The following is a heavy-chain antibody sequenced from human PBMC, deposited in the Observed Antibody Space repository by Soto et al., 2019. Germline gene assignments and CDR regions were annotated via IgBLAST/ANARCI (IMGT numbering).Heavy chain of an antibody. V-gene: IGHV3-30*18. CDR1: GFTFISYV. J-gene: IGHJ6*02. CDR2: ISYDGSNK. Sequence: GGSLRLSCAASGFTFISYVIQWVRRAPGKGLEWVAVISYDGSNKYYADSVKGRFTISRDNSKNTLYLQMNSLRAEDTAVYYCAKDVSSSWSPTPYYYYGMDVWGQGTTVTVSS. CDR3: AKDVSSSWSPTPYYYYGMDV. D-gene: IGHD6-13*01.